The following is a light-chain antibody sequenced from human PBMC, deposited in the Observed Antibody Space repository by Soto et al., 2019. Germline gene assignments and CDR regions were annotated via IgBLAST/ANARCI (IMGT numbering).Light chain of an antibody. J-gene: IGLJ2*01. CDR2: EVS. CDR1: SSDVGGYDY. V-gene: IGLV2-14*01. CDR3: SSFTGTSDLIL. Sequence: QSAVTQPASVSGSPGQSITISCTGTSSDVGGYDYVSWYQQYPGKAPRLIIYEVSNRPSGVSNRFSGSKSGNTASLTISGLRAEDEGHYFCSSFTGTSDLILFGGGTKLTVL.